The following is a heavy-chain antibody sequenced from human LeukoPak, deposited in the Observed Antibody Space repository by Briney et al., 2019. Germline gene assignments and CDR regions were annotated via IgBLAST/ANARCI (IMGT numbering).Heavy chain of an antibody. V-gene: IGHV3-53*01. D-gene: IGHD2-15*01. CDR1: GFTFSSYN. CDR3: ARTVVAANYDAFDI. Sequence: GGSLRLSCAASGFTFSSYNMNWVRQAPGKGLEWLSIIYSSGSTYYADSLKGRFTISRDSSKNTLYLQVNSLRAEDTAVYYCARTVVAANYDAFDIWGPGTMVTVSS. CDR2: IYSSGST. J-gene: IGHJ3*02.